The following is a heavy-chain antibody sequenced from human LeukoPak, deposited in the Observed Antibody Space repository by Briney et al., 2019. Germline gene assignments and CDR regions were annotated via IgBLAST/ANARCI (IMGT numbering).Heavy chain of an antibody. CDR3: AKDQSRVGASDPFDS. Sequence: GGSLRLSCVASGFTFTNCAMTWVRQAPAKGLEWVSSISGSGSTTYYADSAKGRFTISRDNSKNTVYLQMNSLSVEDTAVYYCAKDQSRVGASDPFDSWGQGTLVTVSS. J-gene: IGHJ5*01. CDR2: ISGSGSTT. CDR1: GFTFTNCA. V-gene: IGHV3-23*01. D-gene: IGHD1-26*01.